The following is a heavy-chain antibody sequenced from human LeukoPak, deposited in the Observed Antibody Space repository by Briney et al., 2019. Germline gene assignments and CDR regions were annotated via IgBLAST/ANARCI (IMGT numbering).Heavy chain of an antibody. J-gene: IGHJ4*02. CDR1: GFTFSSYA. D-gene: IGHD2-8*01. V-gene: IGHV3-23*01. CDR3: AKDTSIGKYCTNGVCSPFDY. CDR2: ISDSGDYT. Sequence: GGSLTLSCAGSGFTFSSYAMSWVRQAPGQVLEWVSVISDSGDYTSYADSVRGRFTISRDNSRNTLYLQMISLRPEDTAVYYCAKDTSIGKYCTNGVCSPFDYRGKGTLVTVSS.